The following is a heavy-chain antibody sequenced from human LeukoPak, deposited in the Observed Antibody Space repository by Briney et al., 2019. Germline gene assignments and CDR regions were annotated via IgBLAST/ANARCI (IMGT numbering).Heavy chain of an antibody. J-gene: IGHJ4*02. CDR1: GFTFSSYA. V-gene: IGHV3-64*01. D-gene: IGHD1-1*01. Sequence: PGGSLRLSCAASGFTFSSYAMHWVRQAPGKGLEYVSAISSNGGSTYYANSVKGRFTISRDNSKNTLYLQMGSLRAEDLAVYYCARASYGTTYDYWGQGTLVTVSS. CDR3: ARASYGTTYDY. CDR2: ISSNGGST.